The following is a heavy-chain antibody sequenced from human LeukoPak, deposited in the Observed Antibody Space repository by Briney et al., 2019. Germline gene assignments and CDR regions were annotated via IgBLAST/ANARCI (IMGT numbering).Heavy chain of an antibody. CDR1: GYTFTGYY. CDR2: INPNTGGT. D-gene: IGHD3-22*01. J-gene: IGHJ4*02. CDR3: ARAPMIVVVFPPRLDF. Sequence: ASVKVSCKTSGYTFTGYYMHWVRQAPGQGLEWMGWINPNTGGTNYAQKFQGRVTMTSDTYISTDYMELSSLRSDDTAMYYCARAPMIVVVFPPRLDFWGQGTLVTVSS. V-gene: IGHV1-2*02.